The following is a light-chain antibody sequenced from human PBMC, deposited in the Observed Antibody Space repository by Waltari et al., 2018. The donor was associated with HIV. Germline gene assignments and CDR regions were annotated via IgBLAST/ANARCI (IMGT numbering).Light chain of an antibody. J-gene: IGLJ2*01. CDR1: TSNIGKNF. CDR3: GTWDSSVSAGV. Sequence: QSVLTQPPSVSAAPGQKVPFPCSGRTSNIGKNFVSWYQQLPEAAPKLIIYDNNKRPSGVPDRFSGSKSATSATLAITGLQTGDEADYYCGTWDSSVSAGVFGGGTKLTVL. CDR2: DNN. V-gene: IGLV1-51*01.